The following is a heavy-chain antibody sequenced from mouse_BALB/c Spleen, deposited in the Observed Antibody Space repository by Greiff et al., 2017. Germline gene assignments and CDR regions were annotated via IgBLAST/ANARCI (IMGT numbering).Heavy chain of an antibody. CDR3: ARSYGNYLAWFAC. J-gene: IGHJ3*01. Sequence: EVQLVESGGGLVQPGGSRTLSCAASGFTFSSFGMHWVRQAPGQGLEWVAYISSGSSTIYYADTVKGRFTISRDNPTNTLFLQMTSLRSEDTAMYYCARSYGNYLAWFACWGQGTLGTVSA. CDR1: GFTFSSFG. CDR2: ISSGSSTI. V-gene: IGHV5-17*02. D-gene: IGHD2-1*01.